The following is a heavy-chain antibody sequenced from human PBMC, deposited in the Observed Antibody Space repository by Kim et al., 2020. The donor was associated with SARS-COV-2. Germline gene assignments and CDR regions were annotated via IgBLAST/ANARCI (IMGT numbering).Heavy chain of an antibody. J-gene: IGHJ4*02. CDR2: ISDDGDTT. CDR3: VRFSGRSTFYY. D-gene: IGHD1-26*01. CDR1: GFIFSYDA. Sequence: GGSLILSCVASGFIFSYDAMTWVRQAPGKGLEWISYISDDGDTTYYADSVKGRFTISRDNARNSVYLQMSSLRAEDTAVYYCVRFSGRSTFYYWGQGALVTVSS. V-gene: IGHV3-48*03.